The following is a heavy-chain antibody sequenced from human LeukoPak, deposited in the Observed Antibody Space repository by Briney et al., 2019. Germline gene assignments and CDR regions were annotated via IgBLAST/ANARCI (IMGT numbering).Heavy chain of an antibody. J-gene: IGHJ4*02. Sequence: GGSLRLSCAASGFTFSSYGMHWVRQAPGKGLEWVAVIWYDGSSKYYADSVKGRFTISRDNSKNTLYLQMNGLRAEDTAVYYCAREDYYDILDSWGQGTLVTVSS. D-gene: IGHD3-9*01. CDR3: AREDYYDILDS. CDR1: GFTFSSYG. V-gene: IGHV3-33*01. CDR2: IWYDGSSK.